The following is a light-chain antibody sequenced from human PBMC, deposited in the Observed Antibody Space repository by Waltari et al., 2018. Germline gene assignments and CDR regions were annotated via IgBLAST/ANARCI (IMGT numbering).Light chain of an antibody. CDR2: AAS. J-gene: IGKJ1*01. Sequence: DIQMTQSPSSLSASVGDRVTITCRTSQNVTSYLNWYQQKPGKAPKLLIYAASSLHSGVPSRFSGGGSGTNPTLTISNLQPEDFATYFCQQTYGSPLTFGQGTEVGI. V-gene: IGKV1-39*01. CDR1: QNVTSY. CDR3: QQTYGSPLT.